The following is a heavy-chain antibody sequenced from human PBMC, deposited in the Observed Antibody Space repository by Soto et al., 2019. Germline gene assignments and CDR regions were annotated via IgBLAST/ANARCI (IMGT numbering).Heavy chain of an antibody. CDR2: IYISGST. V-gene: IGHV4-4*07. J-gene: IGHJ5*02. CDR1: GGSISSYY. D-gene: IGHD3-3*01. CDR3: ARDRRGDFAGGWFDP. Sequence: PSETLSLTCTVSGGSISSYYWSWIRQPAGKGLEWIGRIYISGSTNYNPSRNSRVTMTVDTSKNQFCLKLSSVTAADTAGYYCARDRRGDFAGGWFDPWGQGTLVTVSS.